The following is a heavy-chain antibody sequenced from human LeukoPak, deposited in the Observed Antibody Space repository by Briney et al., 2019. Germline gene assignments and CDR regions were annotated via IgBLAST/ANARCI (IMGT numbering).Heavy chain of an antibody. V-gene: IGHV3-48*03. CDR2: ISSSGSTI. Sequence: GGSLRLSCAASGFTFSSYEMNWVRQAPGKGLEWVSYISSSGSTIYYADSVKGRFTISRDNAKNSLYLQMNSLRAEDTAVYYCARHPSGYNWNYVDYWGQGTLVTVSS. D-gene: IGHD1-20*01. J-gene: IGHJ4*02. CDR3: ARHPSGYNWNYVDY. CDR1: GFTFSSYE.